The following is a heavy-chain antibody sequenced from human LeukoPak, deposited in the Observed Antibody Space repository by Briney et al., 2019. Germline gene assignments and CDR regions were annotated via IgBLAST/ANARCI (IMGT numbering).Heavy chain of an antibody. D-gene: IGHD2-15*01. CDR3: ARGPRYCSGGSCYSDY. CDR2: IIPILGIA. CDR1: GGTFSSYA. V-gene: IGHV1-69*04. J-gene: IGHJ4*02. Sequence: GASVKVSCKASGGTFSSYAISWVRQAPGQGLEWMGRIIPILGIANYAQKFQGRVTITADKSTSTAYMELSSLRSEDTAVYYCARGPRYCSGGSCYSDYWGQGTLVTVSS.